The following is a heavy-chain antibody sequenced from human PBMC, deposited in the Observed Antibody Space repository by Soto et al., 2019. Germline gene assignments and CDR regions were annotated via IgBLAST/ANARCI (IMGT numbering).Heavy chain of an antibody. Sequence: EVQLVESGGGLVQPGGSLRLSCSASGFIFSSYWMSWLRQAPGKGLEWVASMNEYGSERYYVDSVKGRFTISRYNAKNARYLQMTSLRAEDTAVYYCARATGADKEDYWGQGTLVTVSS. J-gene: IGHJ4*02. CDR3: ARATGADKEDY. CDR1: GFIFSSYW. V-gene: IGHV3-7*04. D-gene: IGHD3-10*01. CDR2: MNEYGSER.